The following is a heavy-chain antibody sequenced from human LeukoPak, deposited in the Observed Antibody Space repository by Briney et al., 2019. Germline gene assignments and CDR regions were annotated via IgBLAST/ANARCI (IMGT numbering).Heavy chain of an antibody. CDR1: GGSISSYY. V-gene: IGHV4-59*01. CDR2: IYYSGST. CDR3: ARENDRYGRIDY. J-gene: IGHJ4*02. Sequence: SETLSLTCTVSGGSISSYYWSWIRQPPGKGLEWIGYIYYSGSTNYNPSLKSRVTISIDTSKTQFSLRLRSVTAADTAVYYCARENDRYGRIDYWGQGTQVTVSS. D-gene: IGHD5-18*01.